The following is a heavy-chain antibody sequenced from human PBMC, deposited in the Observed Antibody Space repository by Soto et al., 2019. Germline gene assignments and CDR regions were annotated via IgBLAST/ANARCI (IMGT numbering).Heavy chain of an antibody. V-gene: IGHV3-21*02. CDR3: AREEGYCNGGPCYRGAFDL. CDR1: GFTFSAYS. J-gene: IGHJ3*01. D-gene: IGHD2-15*01. CDR2: IGNSNNPT. Sequence: EVQLVESGGGLVKPGGSPRLSCAASGFTFSAYSMLWVRQAPGKGLEWLAFIGNSNNPTFYADSVRGRFTISRDNPKNSVYLQMNSLREEDTAVYFCAREEGYCNGGPCYRGAFDLWGQGTIVTVSS.